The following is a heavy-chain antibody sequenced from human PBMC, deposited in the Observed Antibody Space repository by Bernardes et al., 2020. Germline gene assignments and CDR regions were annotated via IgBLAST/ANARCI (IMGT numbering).Heavy chain of an antibody. V-gene: IGHV4-59*01. J-gene: IGHJ4*02. D-gene: IGHD6-19*01. CDR1: GGPISNSY. Sequence: SETLSLTCTVSGGPISNSYWSWIRQSPGPGLEWIGYIYYAGNIHYNPSLKSRVTISVDTSKSPFSLKLSSVTAADTAVYYCARESGYRAVAGTPFYFDLWGQGTLVTVSS. CDR2: IYYAGNI. CDR3: ARESGYRAVAGTPFYFDL.